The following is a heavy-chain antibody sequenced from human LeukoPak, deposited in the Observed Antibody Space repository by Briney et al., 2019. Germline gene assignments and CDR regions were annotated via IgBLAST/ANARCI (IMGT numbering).Heavy chain of an antibody. J-gene: IGHJ4*02. CDR2: IYSGGST. V-gene: IGHV3-66*02. Sequence: GGSLRLSCAASGFTVSSNFMSWVRQAPGKGLEWVSGIYSGGSTYYADSVKGRFTISRDTAKHTLYLQIDSLRPEDTAVYYCTSLPTYWGQGTLVTVSS. CDR3: TSLPTY. CDR1: GFTVSSNF.